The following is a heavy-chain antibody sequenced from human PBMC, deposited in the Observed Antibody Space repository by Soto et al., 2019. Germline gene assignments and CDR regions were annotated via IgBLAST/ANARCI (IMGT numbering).Heavy chain of an antibody. CDR1: GYTFTSYA. CDR2: INAGNGNT. Sequence: GASVKVSCKASGYTFTSYAMHWVRQAPGQRLEWMGWINAGNGNTKYSQKFQGRVTITRDTSASTAYMELSSLRSEDTAVYYCARNFISTSCRGYYYYGMDVWGQGTTVTVSS. V-gene: IGHV1-3*01. J-gene: IGHJ6*02. D-gene: IGHD2-2*01. CDR3: ARNFISTSCRGYYYYGMDV.